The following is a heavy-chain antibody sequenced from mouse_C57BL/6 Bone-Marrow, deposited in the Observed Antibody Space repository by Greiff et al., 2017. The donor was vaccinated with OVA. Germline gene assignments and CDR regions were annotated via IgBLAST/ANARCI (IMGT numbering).Heavy chain of an antibody. J-gene: IGHJ3*01. Sequence: EVHLVESEGGLVQPGSSMKLSCTASGFTFSDYYMAWVRQVPEKGLEWVATINYDGSSTYYLDSLKSRFIISRVTAKNILYLQMSSLKSEDTATYYCARGYQRFAYWGQGTMVTVSA. V-gene: IGHV5-16*01. CDR3: ARGYQRFAY. D-gene: IGHD2-12*01. CDR2: INYDGSST. CDR1: GFTFSDYY.